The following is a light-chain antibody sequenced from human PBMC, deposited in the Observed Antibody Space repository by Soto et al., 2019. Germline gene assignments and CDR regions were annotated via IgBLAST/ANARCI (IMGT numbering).Light chain of an antibody. J-gene: IGKJ5*01. V-gene: IGKV3D-20*02. CDR2: GAS. CDR3: QQRNSWPPTFT. Sequence: EVVLTQSPGTLSLSPGERATLSCRASQSVAANYLACYQQKRGQAPRLLIYGASSRATGIPDRFSGSGSGTDFTLTISSLEPEDFAVYYCQQRNSWPPTFTFGQGTRLEIK. CDR1: QSVAANY.